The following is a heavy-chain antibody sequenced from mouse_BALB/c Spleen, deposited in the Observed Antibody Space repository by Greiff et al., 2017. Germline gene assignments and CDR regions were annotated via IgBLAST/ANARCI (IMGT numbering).Heavy chain of an antibody. Sequence: VKLMESGAELVRPGSSVKISCKASGYAFSSYWMNWVKQRPGQGLEWIGQIYPGDGDTNYNGKFKGKATLTADKSSSTAYMQLSSLTSEDSAVYFCARSGYYGSSYPDYWGQGTTLTVSS. CDR2: IYPGDGDT. V-gene: IGHV1-80*01. D-gene: IGHD1-1*01. J-gene: IGHJ2*01. CDR3: ARSGYYGSSYPDY. CDR1: GYAFSSYW.